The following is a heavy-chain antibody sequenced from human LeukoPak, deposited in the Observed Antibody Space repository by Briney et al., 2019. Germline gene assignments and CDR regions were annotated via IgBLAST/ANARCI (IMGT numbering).Heavy chain of an antibody. CDR3: ARDGDWGETGAFDI. J-gene: IGHJ3*02. CDR1: EFTFSSYA. D-gene: IGHD3/OR15-3a*01. V-gene: IGHV3-30*04. Sequence: GGSLRLSCAASEFTFSSYAMHWVRQAPGKGLEWVAVISYDGSNKYYADSVKGRFTISRDNSKNTLYLQMNSLRAEDTAVYSCARDGDWGETGAFDIWGQRTMVTVSS. CDR2: ISYDGSNK.